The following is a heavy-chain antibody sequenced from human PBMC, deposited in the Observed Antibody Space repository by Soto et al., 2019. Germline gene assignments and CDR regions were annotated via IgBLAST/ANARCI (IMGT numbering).Heavy chain of an antibody. J-gene: IGHJ4*02. CDR2: INHRGSA. CDR1: GGSISSSNYY. V-gene: IGHV4-39*07. D-gene: IGHD6-13*01. Sequence: PSETLSLTCTVSGGSISSSNYYWGWVRQPPGKGPEWIGEINHRGSANYNPSLKSRVTISVDISKSQFSLRLTSVTAADTAVYYCARYNAASGTYYFDFWGQGALVTVSS. CDR3: ARYNAASGTYYFDF.